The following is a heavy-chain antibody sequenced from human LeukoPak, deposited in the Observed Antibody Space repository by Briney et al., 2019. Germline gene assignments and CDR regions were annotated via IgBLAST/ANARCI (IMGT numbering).Heavy chain of an antibody. CDR1: GFTFSSYG. CDR3: ARVSGYRATFDY. V-gene: IGHV3-48*04. D-gene: IGHD3-9*01. J-gene: IGHJ4*02. CDR2: ISSSGTPI. Sequence: GRSLRLSCAASGFTFSSYGMNWVRQAPGKGLEWVSYISSSGTPIYYTDSVKGRFTISRDIAKNSLYLQMNSLRAEDTAVYYCARVSGYRATFDYWGQGTLVTVSS.